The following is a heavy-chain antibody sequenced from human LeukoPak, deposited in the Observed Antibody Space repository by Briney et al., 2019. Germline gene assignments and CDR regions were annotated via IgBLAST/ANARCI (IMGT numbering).Heavy chain of an antibody. V-gene: IGHV1-8*01. Sequence: ASVKVXCXTSGYTFDNYDIXXXXXXTGXGLXXXXXXXXXSGNTGYAQKFQGRXIXXXXTXMSTAYMELRGLRSEDTAIYYCARGAPVAIXGPGFDEYFEYWGQGTVVAVSS. CDR2: XXXXSGNT. CDR3: ARGAPVAIXGPGFDEYFEY. J-gene: IGHJ4*02. D-gene: IGHD3-3*01. CDR1: GYTFDNYD.